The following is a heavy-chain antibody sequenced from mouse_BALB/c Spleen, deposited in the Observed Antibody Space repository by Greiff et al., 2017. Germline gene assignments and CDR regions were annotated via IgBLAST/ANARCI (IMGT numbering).Heavy chain of an antibody. Sequence: QVQLKESGPGLVAPSQSLSITCTVSGFSLSRYSVHWVRQPPGKGLEWLGMIWGGGSTDYNSVLKSRLSISKDNSKSQVFLKMNSLQTDDTAMYYCASVTTVVARAMDYWGQGTSVTVSS. CDR1: GFSLSRYS. CDR3: ASVTTVVARAMDY. CDR2: IWGGGST. D-gene: IGHD1-1*01. J-gene: IGHJ4*01. V-gene: IGHV2-6-4*01.